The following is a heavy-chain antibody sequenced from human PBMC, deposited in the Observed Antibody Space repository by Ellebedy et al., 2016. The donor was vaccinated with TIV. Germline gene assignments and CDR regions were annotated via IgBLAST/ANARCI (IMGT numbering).Heavy chain of an antibody. V-gene: IGHV4-39*01. CDR2: IYYSGDT. CDR3: AGKPPTYNWVDS. Sequence: PSETLSLTCTVSGGSLSRSSYYWGWFRQPPGKGLEWIGNIYYSGDTDYNPSPKSRVTISVDTSKNQFSLKLRSVTAADTAVYYCAGKPPTYNWVDSWGQGTLVTVSS. J-gene: IGHJ5*01. CDR1: GGSLSRSSYY.